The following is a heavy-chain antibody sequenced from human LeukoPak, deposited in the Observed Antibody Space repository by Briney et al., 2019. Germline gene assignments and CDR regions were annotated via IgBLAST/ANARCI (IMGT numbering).Heavy chain of an antibody. J-gene: IGHJ4*02. CDR3: ARGHYYYDSSGYYPLEY. V-gene: IGHV4-38-2*01. D-gene: IGHD3-22*01. Sequence: PSETLSLTCAVSGYSISSGYYWGWIRQPPGKGLEWIGSIYHSGSTYYNPSLKSRVTISVDTSKNQFSLKLSSVTAADTAVYYCARGHYYYDSSGYYPLEYWGQGTLVTVSS. CDR2: IYHSGST. CDR1: GYSISSGYY.